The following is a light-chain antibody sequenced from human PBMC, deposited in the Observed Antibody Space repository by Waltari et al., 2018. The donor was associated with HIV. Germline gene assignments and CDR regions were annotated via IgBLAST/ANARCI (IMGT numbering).Light chain of an antibody. CDR3: CSYAGSSTYV. CDR1: SSDVGGYNH. J-gene: IGLJ1*01. V-gene: IGLV2-23*02. Sequence: QSALTQPASVSGSPGQSITISCTGTSSDVGGYNHASWYQQHPGKAPKLMIHDVIQRPSGVSNRFSGSKSGNTASLTISGLQAEDEADYYCCSYAGSSTYVFGTGTKVTVL. CDR2: DVI.